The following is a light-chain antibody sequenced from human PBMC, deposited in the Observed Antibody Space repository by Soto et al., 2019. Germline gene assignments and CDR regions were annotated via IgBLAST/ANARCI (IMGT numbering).Light chain of an antibody. CDR1: SSDIGAFNH. Sequence: QSALTQPASVSDSPGQSITISCIGTSSDIGAFNHVSWHQQHPGKAPKLIIYDVINRPSGVSNRFSGSKTGNTASLIISGLQPEDEAEYYCLLSYSGVHVVFGGGTKLTVL. CDR2: DVI. V-gene: IGLV2-14*03. J-gene: IGLJ2*01. CDR3: LLSYSGVHVV.